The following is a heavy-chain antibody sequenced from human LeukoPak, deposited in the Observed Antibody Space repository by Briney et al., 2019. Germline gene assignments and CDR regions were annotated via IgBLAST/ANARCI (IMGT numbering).Heavy chain of an antibody. CDR1: GFTLGSHD. D-gene: IGHD5-18*01. CDR3: VREARGYHYTYFDY. J-gene: IGHJ4*02. V-gene: IGHV3-13*01. Sequence: GGSLRLSCTASGFTLGSHDMHWVRQIPGQGLEWVAAVSSGFHAFFADSVQGRFTVSREDARNSLYLQMNSLRAGDTAVYYYVREARGYHYTYFDYWGQGTLVTVSS. CDR2: VSSGFHA.